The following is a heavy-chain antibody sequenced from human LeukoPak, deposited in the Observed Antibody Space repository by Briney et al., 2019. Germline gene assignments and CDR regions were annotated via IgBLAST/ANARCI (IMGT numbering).Heavy chain of an antibody. J-gene: IGHJ4*02. D-gene: IGHD3-10*01. Sequence: SETLSLTCTVSDGSISNYHWTWIRQPPGKGLEWIGYIDSSGSTSYNPSLKSRVTISVDTSKNQLSLKLSSVTAADTAVYYCARGGFFLDYWGQGTLVTVSS. CDR2: IDSSGST. V-gene: IGHV4-59*01. CDR1: DGSISNYH. CDR3: ARGGFFLDY.